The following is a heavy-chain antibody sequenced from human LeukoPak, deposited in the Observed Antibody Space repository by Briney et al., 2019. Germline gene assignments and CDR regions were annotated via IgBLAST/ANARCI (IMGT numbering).Heavy chain of an antibody. D-gene: IGHD1-14*01. CDR3: TTDRPTPENY. V-gene: IGHV3-15*01. CDR2: IKTKSDGEST. CDR1: GFTFSSYA. J-gene: IGHJ4*02. Sequence: GGSLRLSCAASGFTFSSYAMSWVRQAPGKGLEWVGHIKTKSDGESTDYAAPVKGRLTISRDDSKKTLFLQIDGLKIEDTAVYYCTTDRPTPENYWGQGTLVTVSS.